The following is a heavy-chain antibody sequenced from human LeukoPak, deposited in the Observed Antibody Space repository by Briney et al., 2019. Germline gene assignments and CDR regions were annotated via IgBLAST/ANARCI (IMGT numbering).Heavy chain of an antibody. CDR1: GFTFSSYG. CDR2: ISSSGSTI. Sequence: GRSLRLSCAASGFTFSSYGMHWVRQAPGKGLEWVSYISSSGSTIYYADSVKGRFTISRDNAKNSLYLQLNSLRAEDTAVYYCARDHYSNTPDYYYYYYGMDVWGQGTTVTVSS. J-gene: IGHJ6*02. CDR3: ARDHYSNTPDYYYYYYGMDV. D-gene: IGHD4-11*01. V-gene: IGHV3-48*04.